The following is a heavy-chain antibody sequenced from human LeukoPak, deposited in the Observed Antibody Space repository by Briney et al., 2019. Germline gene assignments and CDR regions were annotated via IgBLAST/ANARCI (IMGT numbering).Heavy chain of an antibody. V-gene: IGHV4-30-4*08. Sequence: PSQTLSLTCTVSGGSISSGDYYWSWIRQPPGKGLEWIGYIYYSGSTYYNPSLESRVTISVDTSKNQFSLKLSSVTAADTAVYYCAREWDCGGDCYSFDYWGQGTLVTVSS. J-gene: IGHJ4*02. CDR2: IYYSGST. D-gene: IGHD2-21*01. CDR1: GGSISSGDYY. CDR3: AREWDCGGDCYSFDY.